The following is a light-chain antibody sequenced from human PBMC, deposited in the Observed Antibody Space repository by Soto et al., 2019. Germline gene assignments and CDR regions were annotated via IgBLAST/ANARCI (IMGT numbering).Light chain of an antibody. CDR3: QQYDNLPLT. Sequence: IQMTQSPSALAASVGGRVTITCKASQDISNYLNWYQQKPGKAPKLLIYDASNLETGVPSRFSGSGSGTDFTFTISSLQPEDMATYYCQQYDNLPLTVGGGTKGDIK. CDR1: QDISNY. V-gene: IGKV1-33*01. J-gene: IGKJ4*01. CDR2: DAS.